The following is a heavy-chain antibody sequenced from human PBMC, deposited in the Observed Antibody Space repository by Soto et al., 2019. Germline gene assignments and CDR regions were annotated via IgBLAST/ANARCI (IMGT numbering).Heavy chain of an antibody. J-gene: IGHJ4*02. Sequence: GGSLRLSCAASGFTFSSYEMNWVRQAPGKGLEWVSYISSSGSTIYYADSVKGRFTISRDNAKNSLYLQMNSLRAEDTAVYYCARGGHDFWSGYYTYFDYWGQGTLVTVSS. CDR2: ISSSGSTI. V-gene: IGHV3-48*03. CDR3: ARGGHDFWSGYYTYFDY. D-gene: IGHD3-3*01. CDR1: GFTFSSYE.